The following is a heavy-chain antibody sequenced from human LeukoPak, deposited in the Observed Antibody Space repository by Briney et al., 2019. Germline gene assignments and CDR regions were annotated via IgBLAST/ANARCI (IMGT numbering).Heavy chain of an antibody. CDR3: ARESAYIAVAGNYYYGMAV. CDR2: IYTSGST. J-gene: IGHJ6*02. V-gene: IGHV4-4*07. D-gene: IGHD6-19*01. Sequence: SETLSLTCTVSGGSISSYYWSWIRQPAGKGLEWIGRIYTSGSTNYNPSLKSRVTMSVDTSKNQFSLKLSYVTAADTAVYYCARESAYIAVAGNYYYGMAVWGQATTVTVSS. CDR1: GGSISSYY.